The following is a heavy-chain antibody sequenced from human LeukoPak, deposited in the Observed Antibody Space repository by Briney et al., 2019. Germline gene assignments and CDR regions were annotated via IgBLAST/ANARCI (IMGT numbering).Heavy chain of an antibody. CDR3: TKGAWLDY. Sequence: GGSLRLSCAASGFTFDDYGMSWVRQAPGKGLEWVSGINWNGGSAGYADSVKGRFTISRDNSKNTVFLQLNSLRADDTAVYFCTKGAWLDYWGQGTLVTVSS. J-gene: IGHJ4*02. V-gene: IGHV3-20*04. CDR2: INWNGGSA. CDR1: GFTFDDYG.